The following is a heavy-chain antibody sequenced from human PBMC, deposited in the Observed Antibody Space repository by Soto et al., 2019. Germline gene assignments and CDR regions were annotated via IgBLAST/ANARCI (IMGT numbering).Heavy chain of an antibody. CDR2: IYYTWST. CDR1: GGSISSGGYY. Sequence: QVQLKESGPGLVKPSQTLSLTCTVSGGSISSGGYYWNWIRQHPGKGLEWIGYIYYTWSTDYNPSLKSRLTISVDTSKNQCSLKLSSVTAADTAVYYCARAIQYRYYYGMDVWGQGTTVTVSS. V-gene: IGHV4-31*03. CDR3: ARAIQYRYYYGMDV. J-gene: IGHJ6*02. D-gene: IGHD1-1*01.